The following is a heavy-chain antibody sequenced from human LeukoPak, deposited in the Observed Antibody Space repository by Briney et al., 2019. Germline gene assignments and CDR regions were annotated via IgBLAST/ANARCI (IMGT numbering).Heavy chain of an antibody. V-gene: IGHV5-51*01. CDR3: ATALYCTNGVCVDY. Sequence: GASLQISCKGSGYSFTSYWIGWVRQMPGKGLEGMGIIYPGDSDTRYSPSFQGQVTISADNSISTAYLQWSSLKASDTAMYYCATALYCTNGVCVDYWGQGTLVTVSS. J-gene: IGHJ4*02. D-gene: IGHD2-8*01. CDR1: GYSFTSYW. CDR2: IYPGDSDT.